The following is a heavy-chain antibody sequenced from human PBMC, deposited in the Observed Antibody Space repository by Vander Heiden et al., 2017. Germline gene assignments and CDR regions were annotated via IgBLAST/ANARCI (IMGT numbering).Heavy chain of an antibody. Sequence: EVQLVQSGAEVRKPGESLKISCKAAGYSVDTYWIAWGRQMPGRGKEWMGIIFPGDAATKYSPSFQGQVTTAADKSVSTAYLQSSTLKASNTALYYCAGGDCRGSSYYPDYWGQGTLVT. CDR2: IFPGDAAT. J-gene: IGHJ4*02. V-gene: IGHV5-51*01. D-gene: IGHD2-15*01. CDR1: GYSVDTYW. CDR3: AGGDCRGSSYYPDY.